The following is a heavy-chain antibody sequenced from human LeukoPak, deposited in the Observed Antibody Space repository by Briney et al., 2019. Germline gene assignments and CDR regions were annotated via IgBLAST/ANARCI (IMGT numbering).Heavy chain of an antibody. CDR2: ISYDGSSK. CDR1: GFTFSSFG. V-gene: IGHV3-30*18. Sequence: GGSLRLSCAASGFTFSSFGMHWVRQAPGKGLEWVAGISYDGSSKYYADSVKGRFTISRDNSRNTLYLQMNSLRAEDTALYYCAKGTYGAYNSGCAYWGQGTLVTVSS. CDR3: AKGTYGAYNSGCAY. J-gene: IGHJ4*02. D-gene: IGHD4/OR15-4a*01.